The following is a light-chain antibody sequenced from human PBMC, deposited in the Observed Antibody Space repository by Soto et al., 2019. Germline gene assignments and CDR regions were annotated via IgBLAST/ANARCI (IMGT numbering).Light chain of an antibody. CDR1: SSNIGNNF. CDR2: DNI. V-gene: IGLV1-51*01. J-gene: IGLJ2*01. CDR3: GTWDSILIAVV. Sequence: QSVLTQPPSVSAAPGQKVTISCSGSSSNIGNNFVSWFQQLPGTAPKLLIYDNIQRPSGIPDRFSGSKSGTSATLDITGLQTGDEADYYCGTWDSILIAVVFGGGTKLTVL.